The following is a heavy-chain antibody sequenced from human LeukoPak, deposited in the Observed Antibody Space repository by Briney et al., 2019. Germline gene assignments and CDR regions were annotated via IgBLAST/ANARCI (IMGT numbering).Heavy chain of an antibody. CDR3: ARSYSGSYYQIDY. CDR1: GYTFTGYY. J-gene: IGHJ4*02. Sequence: ASVKVSCKASGYTFTGYYMHWVRQAPGQRLEWMGWINAGNGNTKYSQKFQGGVTITRDTSASTAYMDLSSLRFEDTAVYYCARSYSGSYYQIDYWGQGTLVTVSS. CDR2: INAGNGNT. D-gene: IGHD1-26*01. V-gene: IGHV1-3*01.